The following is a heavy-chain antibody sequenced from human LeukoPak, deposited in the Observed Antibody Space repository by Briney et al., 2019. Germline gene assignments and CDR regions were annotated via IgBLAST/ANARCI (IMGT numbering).Heavy chain of an antibody. Sequence: SETLSLTCTVSGDSISSGDYYWSWIRQPAGKGLEWIGRISSSGSTNYNPSLKSRVTISVDTSKNQFSLKLSSVTAADTAIYYCAEHLSLNYASGTGWTWGQGTLVAVSS. CDR2: ISSSGST. J-gene: IGHJ5*02. V-gene: IGHV4-61*02. CDR3: AEHLSLNYASGTGWT. CDR1: GDSISSGDYY. D-gene: IGHD3-10*01.